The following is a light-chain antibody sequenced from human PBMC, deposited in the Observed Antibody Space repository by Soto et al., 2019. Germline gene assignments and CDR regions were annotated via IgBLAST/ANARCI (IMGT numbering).Light chain of an antibody. CDR1: SRDIGGYNY. Sequence: QSALTQPASVSGSPGQSITISCTGTSRDIGGYNYVSWYQQYPGKAPKLMIFGVSDRTSGVSNRFSGSNSGTTASLTISGLQAEDEADYYCSSYKTSSTVVVFGGGTKLTVL. CDR2: GVS. J-gene: IGLJ2*01. CDR3: SSYKTSSTVVV. V-gene: IGLV2-14*01.